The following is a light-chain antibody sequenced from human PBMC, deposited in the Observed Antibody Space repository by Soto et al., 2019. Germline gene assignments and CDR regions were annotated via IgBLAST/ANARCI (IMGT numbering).Light chain of an antibody. Sequence: QSVLTQPPSVSGAPGQGVTISCTGSSSNIGAGYDVHWYQQLPGTAPKLLIYGNNNRPSGVPDRFSGSKSGTSASLAITGLQVEDEADFYCQSYDSSLSGWVFGGGTKLTVL. CDR1: SSNIGAGYD. V-gene: IGLV1-40*01. CDR3: QSYDSSLSGWV. J-gene: IGLJ3*02. CDR2: GNN.